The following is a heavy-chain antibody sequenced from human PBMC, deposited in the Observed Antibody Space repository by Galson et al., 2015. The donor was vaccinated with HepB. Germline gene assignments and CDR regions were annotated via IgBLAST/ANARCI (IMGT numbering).Heavy chain of an antibody. V-gene: IGHV3-9*01. J-gene: IGHJ4*02. CDR1: GFTFDDYA. Sequence: SLRLSCAASGFTFDDYAMHWVRQAPGKGLEWVSGISWNSGSIGYADSVKGRFTISRDNAKNSLYLQMNSLRAEDTALYYCATSFELRFLDRVNGAFDYWGQGTLVTVSS. D-gene: IGHD3-3*01. CDR3: ATSFELRFLDRVNGAFDY. CDR2: ISWNSGSI.